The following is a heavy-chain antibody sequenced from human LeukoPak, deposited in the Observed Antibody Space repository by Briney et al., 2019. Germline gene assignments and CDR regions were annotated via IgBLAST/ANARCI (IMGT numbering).Heavy chain of an antibody. CDR1: GGSISSYY. Sequence: KPSETLSLTCAVSGGSISSYYWSWIRQPPGKGLEWSGYIYYSGSTNYNPSLKSRVTISVDASKNQFSLKLSSVTAADTAVYYCARAYSSGWTDHDAFDIWGQGTMVTVSS. CDR3: ARAYSSGWTDHDAFDI. V-gene: IGHV4-59*08. CDR2: IYYSGST. D-gene: IGHD6-19*01. J-gene: IGHJ3*02.